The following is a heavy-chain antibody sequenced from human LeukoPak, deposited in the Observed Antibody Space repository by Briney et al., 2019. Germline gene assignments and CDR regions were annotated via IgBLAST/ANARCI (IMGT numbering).Heavy chain of an antibody. V-gene: IGHV1-69*13. CDR2: IIPIFGTA. Sequence: SVNVSCKASGGTFSSYAISWVRQAPGQGLEWMGGIIPIFGTANYAQKFQGRVTITADESTSTAYMELSSLRSEDTAVYYCARDREPFTYSSSWYGMDVWGQGTTVTVSS. CDR1: GGTFSSYA. CDR3: ARDREPFTYSSSWYGMDV. J-gene: IGHJ6*02. D-gene: IGHD6-13*01.